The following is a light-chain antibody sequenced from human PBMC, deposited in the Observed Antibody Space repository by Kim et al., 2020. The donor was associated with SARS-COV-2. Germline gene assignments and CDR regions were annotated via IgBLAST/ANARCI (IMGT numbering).Light chain of an antibody. V-gene: IGLV3-1*01. CDR3: QAWDSSTHNYV. J-gene: IGLJ1*01. CDR2: QDN. CDR1: KLGDKY. Sequence: SYELTQPPSVSVYPGQPASITCSGHKLGDKYVTWYQQKPGQSPVVVMYQDNQRPSGIPERFSGSNSGNTATLTISGSQAMVEADYDYQAWDSSTHNYVFGTGTKVTVL.